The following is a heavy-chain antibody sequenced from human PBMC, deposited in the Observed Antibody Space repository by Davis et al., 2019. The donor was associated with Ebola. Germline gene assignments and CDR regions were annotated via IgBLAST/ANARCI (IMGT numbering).Heavy chain of an antibody. V-gene: IGHV5-51*01. CDR1: GYSFTSYW. Sequence: KVSCKGSGYSFTSYWIGWVRQMPGKGLEWMGIIYPGDSDTRYSPSFQGQVTISPDKSISTAYLQWSSLKASDTAMYYCARQRDYYDSSGYIAFDIWGQGTMVTVSS. CDR3: ARQRDYYDSSGYIAFDI. D-gene: IGHD3-22*01. CDR2: IYPGDSDT. J-gene: IGHJ3*02.